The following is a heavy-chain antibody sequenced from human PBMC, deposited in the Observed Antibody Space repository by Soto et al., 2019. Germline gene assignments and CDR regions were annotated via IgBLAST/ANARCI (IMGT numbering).Heavy chain of an antibody. D-gene: IGHD5-12*01. V-gene: IGHV3-21*02. J-gene: IGHJ4*02. CDR3: ARDNGYDAATLDY. CDR2: ISSSSSNI. Sequence: EVQLVESGGGLVKPGGSLRLSCAASGFTFSTCSMNWVRQAPGKGLEWVSSISSSSSNIYYADSVKGRFTISSDNAKNARYLQMNSVRADDTAVYYCARDNGYDAATLDYWGQGTLVTVSS. CDR1: GFTFSTCS.